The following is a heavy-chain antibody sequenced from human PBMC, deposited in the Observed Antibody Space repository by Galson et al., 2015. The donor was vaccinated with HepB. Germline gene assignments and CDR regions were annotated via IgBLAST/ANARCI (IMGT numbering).Heavy chain of an antibody. CDR2: ISYDGSNK. CDR3: AKDTEGSYDFWSGYYVY. J-gene: IGHJ4*02. D-gene: IGHD3-3*01. Sequence: SLRLSCAASGFTFSSYAMHWVRQAPGKGLEWVAVISYDGSNKYYADSVKGRFTISRDNSKNTLYLQMNSLRAEDTAVYYCAKDTEGSYDFWSGYYVYWGQGTLVTVSS. V-gene: IGHV3-30*04. CDR1: GFTFSSYA.